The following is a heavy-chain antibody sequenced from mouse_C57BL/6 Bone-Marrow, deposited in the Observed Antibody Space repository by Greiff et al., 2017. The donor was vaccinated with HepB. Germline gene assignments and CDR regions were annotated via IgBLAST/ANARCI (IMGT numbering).Heavy chain of an antibody. V-gene: IGHV2-6*01. Sequence: VKVVESGPGLVAPSQSLSITCTVSGFSLTSYGVDWVRQSPGKGLEWLGVIWGVGSTNYNSALKSRLSISKDNSKSQVFLKMNSLPTDDTAMYYCASEAYWGQGTLVTVSA. CDR3: ASEAY. CDR2: IWGVGST. CDR1: GFSLTSYG. J-gene: IGHJ3*01.